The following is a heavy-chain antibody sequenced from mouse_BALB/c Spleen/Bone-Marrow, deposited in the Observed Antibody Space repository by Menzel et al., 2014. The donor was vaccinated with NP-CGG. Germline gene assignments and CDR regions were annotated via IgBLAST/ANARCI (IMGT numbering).Heavy chain of an antibody. V-gene: IGHV1-9*01. Sequence: VKLQESGAELMKPGASVKISCKATGYIFSSYWIEWIKQRPGRGLEWIGEILPGSGRANYNENFKGKATFTADTSSNTAYMQLSSLTSEDSAVYYRARGLYGNYGEWGQGASVTVSS. J-gene: IGHJ4*01. D-gene: IGHD2-1*01. CDR3: ARGLYGNYGE. CDR2: ILPGSGRA. CDR1: GYIFSSYW.